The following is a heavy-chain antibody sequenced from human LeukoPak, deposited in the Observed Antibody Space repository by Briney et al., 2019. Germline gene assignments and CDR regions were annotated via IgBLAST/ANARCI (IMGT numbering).Heavy chain of an antibody. CDR3: AKVARTTMIVVVTSPSDAFDI. CDR2: ISGSGGST. Sequence: GGSLRLSCAASGFTFSDYYMSWIRQAPGKGLEWVSAISGSGGSTYYADSVKGRFTISRDNSKNTLYLQMNSLRAEDTAVYYCAKVARTTMIVVVTSPSDAFDIWGQGTMVTVSS. CDR1: GFTFSDYY. J-gene: IGHJ3*02. V-gene: IGHV3-23*01. D-gene: IGHD3-22*01.